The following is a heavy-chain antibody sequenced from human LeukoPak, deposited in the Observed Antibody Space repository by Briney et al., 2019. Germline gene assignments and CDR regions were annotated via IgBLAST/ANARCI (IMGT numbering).Heavy chain of an antibody. J-gene: IGHJ5*02. CDR3: AKVPRQHDNWFDP. CDR1: GFTFSSYK. CDR2: IGSSSSYI. Sequence: GGSLRLSCAASGFTFSSYKMNWVRQAPGKGLEWVSSIGSSSSYIYYADSVKGRFTISRDDTKNSLYLQMNSLRAEDTAIYYCAKVPRQHDNWFDPWGQGTLVTVSS. V-gene: IGHV3-21*01. D-gene: IGHD3-9*01.